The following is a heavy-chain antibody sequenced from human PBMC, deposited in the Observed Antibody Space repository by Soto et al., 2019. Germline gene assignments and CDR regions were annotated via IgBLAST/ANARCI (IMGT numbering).Heavy chain of an antibody. J-gene: IGHJ5*02. CDR1: GGTFSSYA. CDR3: VIPGAHTIDAEWYNWFVP. CDR2: IIPIFGTA. V-gene: IGHV1-69*01. D-gene: IGHD2-2*01. Sequence: QVQLVQSGAEVKKPGSSVKVSCKASGGTFSSYAISSVRQAPGQGLEWMGGIIPIFGTANYAQKFQGRVTITEGETTRTADMALSSLGSEDRAVYYWVIPGAHTIDAEWYNWFVPWCKGTLVTVSS.